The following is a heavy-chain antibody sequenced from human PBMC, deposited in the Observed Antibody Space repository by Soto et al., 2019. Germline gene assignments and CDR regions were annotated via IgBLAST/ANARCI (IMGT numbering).Heavy chain of an antibody. CDR2: LYGGGTT. CDR3: ASALIRPSFGFDY. CDR1: GFAVSSNY. Sequence: EVQLVESGGGLVQPGGSLRLSCAASGFAVSSNYMSWVRQAPGKGLEWVSVLYGGGTTYYADSVKGRFTITRDNSKNTLYLQLNSLSVEDTAAYYCASALIRPSFGFDYWGQGTLVTVSS. D-gene: IGHD5-18*01. V-gene: IGHV3-66*01. J-gene: IGHJ4*02.